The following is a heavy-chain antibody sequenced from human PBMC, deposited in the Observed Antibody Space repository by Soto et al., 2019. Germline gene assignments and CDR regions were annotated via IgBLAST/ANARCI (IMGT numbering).Heavy chain of an antibody. Sequence: PGGSLRLSCAASGFTFSSYAMSWVRQAPGKGLEWVSAISGSGGSTYYADSVKGRFTISRDNSKNTLYLQMNSLRAEDTAVYYCAKDRRYCSGGSCYFDAFDIWGQGTMVTVSS. CDR1: GFTFSSYA. CDR2: ISGSGGST. J-gene: IGHJ3*02. V-gene: IGHV3-23*01. D-gene: IGHD2-15*01. CDR3: AKDRRYCSGGSCYFDAFDI.